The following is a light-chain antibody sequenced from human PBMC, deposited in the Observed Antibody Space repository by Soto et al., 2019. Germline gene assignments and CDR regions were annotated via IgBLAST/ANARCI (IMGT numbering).Light chain of an antibody. CDR1: QSVSIN. CDR3: QQYNNWPPLT. CDR2: GAS. J-gene: IGKJ4*01. Sequence: EIVMTQPPATLSVSPGERASLSCRASQSVSINLAWYQQKPGQAPRLLIYGASTRPTGIPARFSGSGSGTEFTHTISSLQSEDFAVYYCQQYNNWPPLTFGGGTKVEIK. V-gene: IGKV3-15*01.